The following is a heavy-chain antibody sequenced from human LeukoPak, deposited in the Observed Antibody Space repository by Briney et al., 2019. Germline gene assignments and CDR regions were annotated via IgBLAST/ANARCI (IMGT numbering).Heavy chain of an antibody. CDR3: TRDGPRSSGYPDT. CDR1: GGSISSGGYF. CDR2: IYYSGST. D-gene: IGHD3-22*01. V-gene: IGHV4-31*03. J-gene: IGHJ5*02. Sequence: SETLSLTCTVSGGSISSGGYFWSWIRQHPGKGLEWIGYIYYSGSTYYNPSLKSRVTISLDTSKNQFSLKLSSVTAADTAVYYCTRDGPRSSGYPDTWGQGTLVTVSS.